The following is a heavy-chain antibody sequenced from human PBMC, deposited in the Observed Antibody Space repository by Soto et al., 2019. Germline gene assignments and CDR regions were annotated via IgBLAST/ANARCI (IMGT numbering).Heavy chain of an antibody. CDR3: ARGRSSSWYSANWFDP. CDR1: GGSISSGGYS. CDR2: IYHSGST. J-gene: IGHJ5*02. D-gene: IGHD6-13*01. Sequence: SETLSLTCAVSGGSISSGGYSWSWIRQPPGKGLEWIGYIYHSGSTYYNPSLKSRVTISVDRSKNQFSLKLSSVTAADTAVYYCARGRSSSWYSANWFDPWGQGTLVTVPQ. V-gene: IGHV4-30-2*01.